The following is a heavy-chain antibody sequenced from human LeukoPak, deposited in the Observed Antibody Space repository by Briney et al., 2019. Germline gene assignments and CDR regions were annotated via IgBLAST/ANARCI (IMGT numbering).Heavy chain of an antibody. Sequence: GGSLRLSCAASGFTFSGYSMNWVRQAPGKGLEWVSSISSSSSYIYYADSVKGRFTISRDNAKNSLYLQMNSLRAEDTAVYYCARDSDNWNYLRFYYYMDVWGKGTTVTVSS. CDR1: GFTFSGYS. J-gene: IGHJ6*03. CDR2: ISSSSSYI. D-gene: IGHD1-7*01. CDR3: ARDSDNWNYLRFYYYMDV. V-gene: IGHV3-21*01.